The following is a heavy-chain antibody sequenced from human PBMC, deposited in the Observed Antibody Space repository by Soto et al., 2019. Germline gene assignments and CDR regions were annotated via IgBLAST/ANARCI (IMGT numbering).Heavy chain of an antibody. CDR1: GGSISFYY. Sequence: SETLSLTCTVSGGSISFYYWSWIRQPPGKGLEWIGYIYYSGSTYYNPSLKSRVTISVDRSKNQFSLKLSSVTAADTAVYYCARGQVVAAQHWGQGTLVTVSS. CDR2: IYYSGST. V-gene: IGHV4-59*12. J-gene: IGHJ4*02. CDR3: ARGQVVAAQH. D-gene: IGHD2-15*01.